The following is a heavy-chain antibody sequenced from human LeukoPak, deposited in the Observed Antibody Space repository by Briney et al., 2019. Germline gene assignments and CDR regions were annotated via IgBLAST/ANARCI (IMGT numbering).Heavy chain of an antibody. J-gene: IGHJ4*02. CDR1: GFTFSSYW. Sequence: GGSLRLSCAASGFTFSSYWMSWVRQAPGKGLEWVSAISGSGGSTYYADSVKGRFTISRDNSKNTLYLQMNSLRAEDTAVYYCANGRNYYDSSGYYSSSGYWGQGTLVAVSS. D-gene: IGHD3-22*01. CDR3: ANGRNYYDSSGYYSSSGY. V-gene: IGHV3-23*01. CDR2: ISGSGGST.